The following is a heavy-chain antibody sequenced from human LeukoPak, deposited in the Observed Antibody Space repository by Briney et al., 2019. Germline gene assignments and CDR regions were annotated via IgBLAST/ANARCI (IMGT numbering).Heavy chain of an antibody. CDR1: GFTFSSYG. Sequence: GGSLRLSCAASGFTFSSYGMHWVRQAPGKGLEWVAVISYDGSNKYYADSVKGRFTISRDNSKNTLYLQMNSLRAEDTAVYYCAEDRSRYQLLGDAFDIWGQGTLVTVSS. D-gene: IGHD2-2*01. J-gene: IGHJ4*02. CDR2: ISYDGSNK. CDR3: AEDRSRYQLLGDAFDI. V-gene: IGHV3-30*18.